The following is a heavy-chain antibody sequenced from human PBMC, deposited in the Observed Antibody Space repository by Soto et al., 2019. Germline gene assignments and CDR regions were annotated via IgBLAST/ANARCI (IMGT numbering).Heavy chain of an antibody. CDR2: IGSGSSHI. CDR1: GFIFSSYS. J-gene: IGHJ4*02. D-gene: IGHD3-10*01. V-gene: IGHV3-21*01. Sequence: EVQLVESGGEVVKPGGSLRLSCAASGFIFSSYSMNWVRHAPVKGLEWLASIGSGSSHIYYADSVKGGFTISRDNAKNSLYLQMNGLTADDTAVYFCARDSYEGSGPVYWGQGTLVTVSS. CDR3: ARDSYEGSGPVY.